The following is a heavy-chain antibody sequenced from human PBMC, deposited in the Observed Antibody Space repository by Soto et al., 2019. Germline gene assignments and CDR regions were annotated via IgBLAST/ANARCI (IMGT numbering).Heavy chain of an antibody. CDR2: ISAYNGNT. Sequence: ASVKVSCKTSGYTFTDYGINWVRQAPGQGLEWMGWISAYNGNTDYAQNFQGRVTVTTDTSTNTAYLVLSSLKSDDTAVYYCARDPRNYYGARAVFDYWGQGTPVTVSS. D-gene: IGHD3-10*01. CDR3: ARDPRNYYGARAVFDY. CDR1: GYTFTDYG. V-gene: IGHV1-18*01. J-gene: IGHJ4*02.